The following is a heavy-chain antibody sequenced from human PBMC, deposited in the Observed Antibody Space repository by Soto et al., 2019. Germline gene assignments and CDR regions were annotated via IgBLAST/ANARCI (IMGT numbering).Heavy chain of an antibody. CDR3: AKDPDYGGNSGDAFDI. D-gene: IGHD4-17*01. V-gene: IGHV3-23*01. CDR1: GFTFSSYA. J-gene: IGHJ3*02. CDR2: ISGSGGST. Sequence: EVQLLESGGGLVQPGGSLRLSCAASGFTFSSYAMSWVRQAPGKGLEWVSAISGSGGSTYYADSVKGRFTISSDNSKNTRYLQMNSLRAEDTAVYYCAKDPDYGGNSGDAFDIWGQGTMVTVSS.